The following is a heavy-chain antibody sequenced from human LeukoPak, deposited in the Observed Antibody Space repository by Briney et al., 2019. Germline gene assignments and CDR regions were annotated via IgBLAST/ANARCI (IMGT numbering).Heavy chain of an antibody. Sequence: GESLRLSCAASGFTFSSYAMHWVRQAPGKGLEYVSAISSNGGSAYYANSVKGRFTISRDTSKNTLYLQMGSLRAEDMAVYYCARRSCSSTSCYSDYWGQGTLVTVSS. D-gene: IGHD2-2*01. J-gene: IGHJ4*02. CDR2: ISSNGGSA. CDR3: ARRSCSSTSCYSDY. CDR1: GFTFSSYA. V-gene: IGHV3-64*01.